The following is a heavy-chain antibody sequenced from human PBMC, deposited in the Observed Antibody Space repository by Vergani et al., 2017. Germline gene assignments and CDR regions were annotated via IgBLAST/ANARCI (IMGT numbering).Heavy chain of an antibody. CDR3: ARSYSGNLNDY. CDR2: ISVYNGNT. D-gene: IGHD3-10*01. Sequence: QVQLVQSGAEVKRPGASVKVSCKASGYTFSSSGINWVRQAPGQGLEWMGWISVYNGNTDYAQNLQGRVTMTTDTSTSIAHMELRSLRSDDTAVYYCARSYSGNLNDYWGQGTLVTVSS. J-gene: IGHJ4*02. CDR1: GYTFSSSG. V-gene: IGHV1-18*01.